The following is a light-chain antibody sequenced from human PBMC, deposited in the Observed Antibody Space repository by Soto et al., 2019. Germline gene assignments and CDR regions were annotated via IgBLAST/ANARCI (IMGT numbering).Light chain of an antibody. V-gene: IGKV1-5*01. J-gene: IGKJ4*01. Sequence: DIQMTQSPSSLSPSVGDRVTITCRASRSISDWLAWYRQKPGKAPKLLIYAASTLQSGVPSRFSGSGSGTDFTLTISSLQPEDFATYYCQQFNSYPLTFGGGTKVDIK. CDR1: RSISDW. CDR3: QQFNSYPLT. CDR2: AAS.